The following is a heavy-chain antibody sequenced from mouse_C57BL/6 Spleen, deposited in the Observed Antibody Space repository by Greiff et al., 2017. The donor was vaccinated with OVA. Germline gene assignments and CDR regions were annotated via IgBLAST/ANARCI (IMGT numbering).Heavy chain of an antibody. D-gene: IGHD2-2*01. J-gene: IGHJ4*01. CDR1: GYTFTSYW. Sequence: VQLQQPGAELVRPGTSVKLSCKASGYTFTSYWMHWVKQRPGQGLEWIGEIDPSDSYTNYNQKFKGKATLTVDTSSSTAYMQLRSLTSEDSAVYYCARGGYDAPMDYWGQGTSVTVSS. CDR3: ARGGYDAPMDY. CDR2: IDPSDSYT. V-gene: IGHV1-59*01.